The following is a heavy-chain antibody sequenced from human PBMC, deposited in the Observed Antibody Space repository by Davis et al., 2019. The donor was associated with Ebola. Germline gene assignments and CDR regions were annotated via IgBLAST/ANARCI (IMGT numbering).Heavy chain of an antibody. Sequence: GESLKISCAASGFTFSSYWMHWVRQAPGEGLVWVSRIDSDGSITRYADSVKGRFTISRDNAKNTLYLQMNSLRAEDTAVYYCARDSDIVVVVENYGMDVWGQGTTVTVSS. CDR3: ARDSDIVVVVENYGMDV. J-gene: IGHJ6*02. CDR2: IDSDGSIT. V-gene: IGHV3-74*01. D-gene: IGHD2-15*01. CDR1: GFTFSSYW.